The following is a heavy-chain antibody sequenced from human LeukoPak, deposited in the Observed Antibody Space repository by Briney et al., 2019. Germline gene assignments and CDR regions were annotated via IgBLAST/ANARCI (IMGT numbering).Heavy chain of an antibody. D-gene: IGHD2-15*01. Sequence: SETLSLTCAVYGESFSGYYWSWIRQPPGKGLEWIGEINHSGSTNYNPSLKSRVTISVDTSKNQFSLKLSSVTAADTAVYYCARDNSGGSTWWFDPWGQGTLVTVSS. CDR3: ARDNSGGSTWWFDP. CDR2: INHSGST. CDR1: GESFSGYY. J-gene: IGHJ5*02. V-gene: IGHV4-34*01.